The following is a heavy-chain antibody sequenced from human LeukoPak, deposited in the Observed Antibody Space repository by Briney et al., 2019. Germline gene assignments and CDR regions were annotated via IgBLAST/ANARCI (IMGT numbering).Heavy chain of an antibody. J-gene: IGHJ4*02. CDR3: ARAPVGAKPFDY. D-gene: IGHD1-26*01. CDR2: IKQDGSEK. CDR1: GFTFSSYC. V-gene: IGHV3-7*01. Sequence: GGSLRLSCAASGFTFSSYCMSWVRQAPGKGLEWVANIKQDGSEKYYVDSVKGRFTISRDNAKNSLYLQMNSLRAEDTAVYYCARAPVGAKPFDYWGQGTRVTVSS.